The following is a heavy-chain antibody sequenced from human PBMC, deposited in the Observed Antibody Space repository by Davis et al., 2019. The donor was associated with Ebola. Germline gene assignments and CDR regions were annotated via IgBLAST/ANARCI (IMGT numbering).Heavy chain of an antibody. D-gene: IGHD3-10*01. J-gene: IGHJ5*02. V-gene: IGHV3-21*01. CDR2: ISSSSSYI. Sequence: GESLKISCAASGFTFSSYSMNWVRQAPGKGLEWVSSISSSSSYIYYADSVKGRFTISRDNAKNSLYLQMNSLRAEDTAVYYCARSNYYGSGSPGLLRGGWFDPWGQGTLVTVSS. CDR3: ARSNYYGSGSPGLLRGGWFDP. CDR1: GFTFSSYS.